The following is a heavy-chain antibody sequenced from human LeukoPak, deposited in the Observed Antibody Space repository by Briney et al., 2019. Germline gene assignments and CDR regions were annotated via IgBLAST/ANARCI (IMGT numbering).Heavy chain of an antibody. J-gene: IGHJ5*02. CDR3: ARGYGSGSFNWFDP. CDR2: ISGSGGST. D-gene: IGHD3-10*01. Sequence: GGSLRLSCAASGFTFSSYAMSWVRQAPGKGLEWVSAISGSGGSTYYADSVKGRFTISRDNSKNTLYLQMNSLRAEDTAVYYCARGYGSGSFNWFDPWGQGPWSPSPQ. CDR1: GFTFSSYA. V-gene: IGHV3-23*01.